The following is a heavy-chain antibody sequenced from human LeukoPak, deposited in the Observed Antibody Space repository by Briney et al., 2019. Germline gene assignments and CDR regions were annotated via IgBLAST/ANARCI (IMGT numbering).Heavy chain of an antibody. V-gene: IGHV3-23*01. CDR3: AKDPAMVRGVIFEVFYFDY. CDR2: ISGSGGTT. J-gene: IGHJ4*02. CDR1: GFIFSRYG. D-gene: IGHD3-10*01. Sequence: GGSLRLSCAASGFIFSRYGMSWVRQAPGKGLEWVSAISGSGGTTYYADSVKGRFTISRDNSKNTLYLQINSLRAEDTAVYYCAKDPAMVRGVIFEVFYFDYWGQGTLVTVSS.